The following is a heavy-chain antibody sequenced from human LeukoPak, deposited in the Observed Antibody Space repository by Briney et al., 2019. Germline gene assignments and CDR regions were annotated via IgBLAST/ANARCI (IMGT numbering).Heavy chain of an antibody. Sequence: PGGSLRLSCAASGFTFSSYWMSWVRQAPGKGLEWVANINQDGSEKYYVDSVKGRFTTSRDNAKNSLYMQMNSLRAEDTAVYYCGLYSSSQTAMDVWGQGTAVTVSS. CDR3: GLYSSSQTAMDV. D-gene: IGHD2-2*01. CDR1: GFTFSSYW. J-gene: IGHJ6*02. CDR2: INQDGSEK. V-gene: IGHV3-7*01.